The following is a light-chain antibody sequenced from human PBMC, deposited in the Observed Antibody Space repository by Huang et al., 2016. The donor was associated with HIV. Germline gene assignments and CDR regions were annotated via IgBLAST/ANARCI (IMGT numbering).Light chain of an antibody. V-gene: IGKV3-20*01. J-gene: IGKJ2*01. Sequence: IVLTQSPGTLSLSPGERATLSCRASQTVSTNYLAWYQQRPGQAPRLLIYGASSRATGIPDKFSGSGSGTDFTLTISRLEPEDFAVYYCHQYGSSPYTFGQGTKLEIK. CDR1: QTVSTNY. CDR2: GAS. CDR3: HQYGSSPYT.